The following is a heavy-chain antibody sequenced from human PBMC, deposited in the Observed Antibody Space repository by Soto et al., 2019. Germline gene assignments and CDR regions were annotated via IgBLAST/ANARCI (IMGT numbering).Heavy chain of an antibody. CDR1: GFTFSSYR. CDR2: ISSSGRYI. Sequence: EVQVVESGGGQVKPGGSLKLSCGASGFTFSSYRMLWVRQAPGKGLEWVSSISSSGRYIYYADSVKGRFTISRDNAENSLYLHMNSLRAGDTALYYCARDFDPYGYPKHCDSWGQGNLFTDS. D-gene: IGHD5-12*01. J-gene: IGHJ4*02. V-gene: IGHV3-21*01. CDR3: ARDFDPYGYPKHCDS.